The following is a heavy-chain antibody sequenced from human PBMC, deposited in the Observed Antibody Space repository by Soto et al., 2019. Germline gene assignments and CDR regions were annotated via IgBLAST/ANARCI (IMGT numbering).Heavy chain of an antibody. CDR3: AKYLGGGHERGAY. V-gene: IGHV1-69*13. D-gene: IGHD2-21*01. CDR1: GGTFAISV. J-gene: IGHJ4*02. CDR2: IISIFGTP. Sequence: SVKVSCKASGGTFAISVFNWVRQAPGQGLEWMGGIISIFGTPNYSQKFLGRVTITADESTSTGYMELSNLRSDDTAIYYCAKYLGGGHERGAYRARGTLDPVSS.